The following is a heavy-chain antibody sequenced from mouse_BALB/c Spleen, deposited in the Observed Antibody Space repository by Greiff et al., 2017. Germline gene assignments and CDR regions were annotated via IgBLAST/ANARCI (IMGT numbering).Heavy chain of an antibody. J-gene: IGHJ3*01. D-gene: IGHD1-1*01. V-gene: IGHV5-6-5*01. CDR2: ISSGGST. Sequence: DVKLVESGGGLVKPGGSLKLSCAASGLTFSSYAMSWVRQTPEKRLEWVASISSGGSTYYPDSVKGRFTISRDNARNILYLQMSSLRSEDTAMYYCARAEITTVPWFAYWGQGTLVTVSA. CDR3: ARAEITTVPWFAY. CDR1: GLTFSSYA.